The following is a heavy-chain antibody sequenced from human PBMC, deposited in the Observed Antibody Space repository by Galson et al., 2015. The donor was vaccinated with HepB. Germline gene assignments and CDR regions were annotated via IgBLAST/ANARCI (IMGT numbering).Heavy chain of an antibody. Sequence: SVKVSCKASGGTFSSYAISWVRQAPGQGLEWMGGIIPIFGTANYAQKFQGRVTITADESTSTAYMELSSLRSEDTAVYYCARDPYCGGDCWGGGTGQKTFDYWGQGTLVTVSS. CDR2: IIPIFGTA. D-gene: IGHD2-21*01. CDR3: ARDPYCGGDCWGGGTGQKTFDY. J-gene: IGHJ4*02. CDR1: GGTFSSYA. V-gene: IGHV1-69*13.